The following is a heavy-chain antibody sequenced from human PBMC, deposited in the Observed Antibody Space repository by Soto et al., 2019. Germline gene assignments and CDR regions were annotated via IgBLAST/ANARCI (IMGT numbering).Heavy chain of an antibody. V-gene: IGHV4-34*01. CDR1: GGSFSGYY. CDR3: ASGIVGATHFGY. J-gene: IGHJ4*02. Sequence: PSETLSLTCAVYGGSFSGYYWSWIRQPPGKGLEWIGEINHSGSTNYNPSLKSRVTISVDTSKNQFSLKLSSVTAADTAVYYCASGIVGATHFGYWGQGTLVTVSS. D-gene: IGHD1-26*01. CDR2: INHSGST.